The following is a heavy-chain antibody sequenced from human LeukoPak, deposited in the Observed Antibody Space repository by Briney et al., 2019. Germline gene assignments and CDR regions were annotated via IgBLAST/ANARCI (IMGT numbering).Heavy chain of an antibody. CDR2: IWYDGTNK. CDR1: GFTSSNYG. V-gene: IGHV3-33*01. Sequence: GGSLRLSCAASGFTSSNYGMHWVRQAPGKGLEWVAFIWYDGTNKYYEDSVKGRFTISRDNSKNRLYLQMSSLRVEDTAVYYCARDRSHVFDYWGLGTLVTVSS. CDR3: ARDRSHVFDY. J-gene: IGHJ4*02.